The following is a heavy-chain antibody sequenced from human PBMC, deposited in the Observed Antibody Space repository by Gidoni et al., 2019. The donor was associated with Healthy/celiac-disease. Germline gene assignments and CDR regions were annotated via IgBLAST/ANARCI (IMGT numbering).Heavy chain of an antibody. Sequence: QVQLVESGGGVVQPGRSLRLSCAASGFTFSSYAMHWVRQAPGKGLEWVAVISYDGSNKYYADSVKGRFTISRDNSKNTLYLQMNSLRAEDTAVYYCARDGYSGYDHFDYWGQGTLVTVSS. CDR2: ISYDGSNK. CDR3: ARDGYSGYDHFDY. J-gene: IGHJ4*02. V-gene: IGHV3-30-3*01. D-gene: IGHD5-12*01. CDR1: GFTFSSYA.